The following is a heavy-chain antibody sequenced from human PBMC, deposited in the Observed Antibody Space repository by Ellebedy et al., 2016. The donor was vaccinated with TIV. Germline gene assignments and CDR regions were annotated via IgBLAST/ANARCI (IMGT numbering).Heavy chain of an antibody. V-gene: IGHV3-30-3*01. J-gene: IGHJ4*02. CDR2: IADDGSNI. Sequence: GESLKISCTASGFTLTNYWMTWVRQAPGKGLEWVAVIADDGSNIHHTDSVKGRFPISRDNSKNTLYLQMNSLRTEDTAVYYCVRAADSQWLLFDLWGLGNLVTVSS. CDR3: VRAADSQWLLFDL. D-gene: IGHD3-22*01. CDR1: GFTLTNYW.